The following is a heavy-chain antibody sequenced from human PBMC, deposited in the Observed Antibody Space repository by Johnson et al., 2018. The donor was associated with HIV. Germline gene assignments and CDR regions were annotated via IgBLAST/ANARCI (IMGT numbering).Heavy chain of an antibody. J-gene: IGHJ3*01. Sequence: VQLVESGGGLIQRGGSLRLSCAASGFTVSSNYMSWVRQAPGKGLEWVSVIYSGGSIYYADFVKGRFTISRDNSKNTLYLQMNSLRAEDTAVYYCARDPNYYDSAAFDLWGQGTTVTVSS. D-gene: IGHD3-22*01. CDR1: GFTVSSNY. CDR2: IYSGGSI. CDR3: ARDPNYYDSAAFDL. V-gene: IGHV3-66*03.